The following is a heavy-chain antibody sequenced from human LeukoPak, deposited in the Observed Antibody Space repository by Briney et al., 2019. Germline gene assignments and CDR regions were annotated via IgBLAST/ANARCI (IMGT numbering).Heavy chain of an antibody. J-gene: IGHJ4*02. V-gene: IGHV3-21*04. CDR1: GCTFSSYS. D-gene: IGHD6-19*01. CDR2: ISSSSSYI. CDR3: AKVLPPSGWYALDY. Sequence: KTGGSLRLSCAASGCTFSSYSMNWVRQAPGKGLEWVSSISSSSSYIYYADSVKGRFTIPRDNSKNTLYLQMNSLRAEDTAVYYCAKVLPPSGWYALDYWGQGTLVTVSS.